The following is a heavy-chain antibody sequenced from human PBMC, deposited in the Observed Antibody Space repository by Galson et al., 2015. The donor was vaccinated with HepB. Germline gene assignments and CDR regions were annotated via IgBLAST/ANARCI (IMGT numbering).Heavy chain of an antibody. D-gene: IGHD4-17*01. CDR3: ARATVTGGKEWFDP. V-gene: IGHV4-31*03. CDR2: IYYSGST. Sequence: LSLTCTVSGGSISSGGYYWSWIRQHPGKGLEWIGYIYYSGSTYYNPSLKSRVTISVDTSKNQFSLKLSSVTAADTAVYYCARATVTGGKEWFDPWGQGTLVTVSS. J-gene: IGHJ5*02. CDR1: GGSISSGGYY.